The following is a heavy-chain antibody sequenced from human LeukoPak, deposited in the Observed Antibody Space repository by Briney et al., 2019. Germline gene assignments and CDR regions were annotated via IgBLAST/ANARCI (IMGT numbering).Heavy chain of an antibody. CDR1: GGSISSGSDY. D-gene: IGHD2-15*01. CDR3: ERIVCSAGRCYVSAG. V-gene: IGHV4-61*02. CDR2: IYTSGST. Sequence: SETLSLTCTVSGGSISSGSDYWSWIRQPAGKGLEWIGRIYTSGSTNYNPSLKSRVTISVDTSKNQFSLKLSSVTAAEAAVCSSERIVCSAGRCYVSAGGGQGSLVTVSS. J-gene: IGHJ4*01.